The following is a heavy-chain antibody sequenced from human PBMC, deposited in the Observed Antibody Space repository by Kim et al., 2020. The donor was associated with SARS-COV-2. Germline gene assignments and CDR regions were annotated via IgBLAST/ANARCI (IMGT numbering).Heavy chain of an antibody. D-gene: IGHD3-10*01. CDR2: IYNSGST. J-gene: IGHJ4*02. Sequence: SETLSLTCTVSGGSISSGGYYWSWIRQHPGKGLEWIGYIYNSGSTYYNPSLKSRVTISVDTSKNQFSLKLSSVTAADTAVYYCARVHGSGSKIDYWGQGTRVTVSS. CDR3: ARVHGSGSKIDY. V-gene: IGHV4-31*03. CDR1: GGSISSGGYY.